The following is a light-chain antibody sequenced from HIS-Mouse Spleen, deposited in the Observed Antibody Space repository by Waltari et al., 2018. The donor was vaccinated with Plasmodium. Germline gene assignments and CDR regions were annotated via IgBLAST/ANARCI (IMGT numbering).Light chain of an antibody. V-gene: IGLV5-45*03. CDR3: MIWHSSAWV. CDR2: YKSDSDK. Sequence: QAVLTQPSSLSASPGASASLTCTLRSGINVGTYRIYWYQQKPGIPPKYLLRYKSDSDKQQGSGVPSRFSGSKEASANAGILLISGLQSEDEADYYCMIWHSSAWVFGGGTKLTVL. CDR1: SGINVGTYR. J-gene: IGLJ3*02.